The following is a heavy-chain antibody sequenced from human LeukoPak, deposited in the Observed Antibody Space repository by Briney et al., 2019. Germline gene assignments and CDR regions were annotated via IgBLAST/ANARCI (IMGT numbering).Heavy chain of an antibody. CDR3: ASEKYYYDSSGYYYYYYYMDV. CDR2: IYHSGST. Sequence: PSETLSLTCTVSGYSISSGYYWGWIRQPPGKGLEWIGSIYHSGSTYYNPSLKSRVTISVDTSKNQFSLKLSSVTAADTAVYYCASEKYYYDSSGYYYYYYYMDVWGKGTTVTVSS. J-gene: IGHJ6*03. CDR1: GYSISSGYY. D-gene: IGHD3-22*01. V-gene: IGHV4-38-2*02.